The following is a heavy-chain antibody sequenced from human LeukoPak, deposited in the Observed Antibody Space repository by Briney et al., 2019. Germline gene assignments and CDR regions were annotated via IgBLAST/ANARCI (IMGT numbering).Heavy chain of an antibody. Sequence: ASVKVSCKASGGTFSSYAISWVRQAPGQGLEWMGRIIPILGIANCAQKFQGRVTITADKSTSTAYMELSSLRSEDTAVYYCARDRTLDYYDSSGPSWFDPWGQGTLVTVSS. D-gene: IGHD3-22*01. V-gene: IGHV1-69*04. CDR1: GGTFSSYA. CDR3: ARDRTLDYYDSSGPSWFDP. CDR2: IIPILGIA. J-gene: IGHJ5*02.